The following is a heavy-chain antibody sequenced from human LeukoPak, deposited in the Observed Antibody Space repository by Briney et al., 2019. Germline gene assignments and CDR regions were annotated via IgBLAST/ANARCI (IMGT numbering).Heavy chain of an antibody. V-gene: IGHV4-30-4*01. J-gene: IGHJ6*02. CDR2: IYYSGST. CDR1: GGSISSGDYY. D-gene: IGHD3-10*01. CDR3: ASLRGPNGMDV. Sequence: SQTLSLTCTISGGSISSGDYYWSWIRQPPGKGLEWIGYIYYSGSTYYNPSLKSRVTISVDTSKNQFSLKLSSVTAADTAVYYCASLRGPNGMDVWGQGTTVTVSS.